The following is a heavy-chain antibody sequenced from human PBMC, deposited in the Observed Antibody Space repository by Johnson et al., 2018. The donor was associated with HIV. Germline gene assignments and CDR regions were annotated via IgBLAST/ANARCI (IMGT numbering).Heavy chain of an antibody. D-gene: IGHD4-17*01. Sequence: VQLVESGGGLVQPGRSLRLSCAASGFTVSSNYMSWVRQAPGKGLEWVSVIYSGGSTYYADSVKGRFTISRDNSKNTLYLQMNSLRAEDTAVYYCAKEGRDVLRDYDAFDMWGHGTMVIVSS. CDR2: IYSGGST. CDR3: AKEGRDVLRDYDAFDM. J-gene: IGHJ3*02. V-gene: IGHV3-66*01. CDR1: GFTVSSNY.